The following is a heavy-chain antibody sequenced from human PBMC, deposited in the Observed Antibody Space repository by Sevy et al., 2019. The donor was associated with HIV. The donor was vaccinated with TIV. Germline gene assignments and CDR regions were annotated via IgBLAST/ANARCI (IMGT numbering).Heavy chain of an antibody. CDR3: ATKGGMRRNDAFAV. D-gene: IGHD3-16*01. Sequence: GGSLRLSCVASGFTFSNYWMSWVRQAPGKGLEWVANIKQDGSEKNYVDSVEGRFATSRDKAKNSLFLQMNSLRAEETAVYYCATKGGMRRNDAFAVWGQWKKVTISS. V-gene: IGHV3-7*03. CDR2: IKQDGSEK. CDR1: GFTFSNYW. J-gene: IGHJ3*01.